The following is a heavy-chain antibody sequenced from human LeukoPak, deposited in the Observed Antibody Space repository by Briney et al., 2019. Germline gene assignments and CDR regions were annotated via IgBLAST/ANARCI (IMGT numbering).Heavy chain of an antibody. CDR1: GGTFSSYA. V-gene: IGHV1-69*13. CDR2: IIPIFGTA. D-gene: IGHD5-18*01. Sequence: ASVKVSCKASGGTFSSYAISWVRQAPGQGLEWMGGIIPIFGTANYAQKFQGRVTITADESTSTAYMELSSLRSEDTAVYYCARPEVEYSYGYVPSLDYWGQGTLVTVSS. CDR3: ARPEVEYSYGYVPSLDY. J-gene: IGHJ4*02.